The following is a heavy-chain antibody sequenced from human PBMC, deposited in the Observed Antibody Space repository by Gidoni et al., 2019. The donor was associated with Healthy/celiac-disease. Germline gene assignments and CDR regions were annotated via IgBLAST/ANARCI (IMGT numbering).Heavy chain of an antibody. V-gene: IGHV3-48*01. CDR2: ISSSSSTI. J-gene: IGHJ5*02. Sequence: EVQLVESGGGLVQPGGSLRLSCAASGFTFSSYSMNWVRQAPGKGLEWVSYISSSSSTIYYADSVKGRFTISRDNAKNSLYLQMNSLRAEDTAVYYCVGASLRVATPDWFDPWGQGTLVTVSS. D-gene: IGHD2-15*01. CDR3: VGASLRVATPDWFDP. CDR1: GFTFSSYS.